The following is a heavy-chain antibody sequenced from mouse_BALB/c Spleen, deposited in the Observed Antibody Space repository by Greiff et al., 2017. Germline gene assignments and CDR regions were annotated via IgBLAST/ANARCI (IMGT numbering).Heavy chain of an antibody. J-gene: IGHJ2*01. CDR3: ARTYDGYSYYFDY. CDR1: GYAFSSSW. D-gene: IGHD2-3*01. Sequence: QVQLQQSGPELVKPGASVKISCKASGYAFSSSWMNWVKQRPGQGLEWIGRIYPGDGDTNYNGKFKGKATLTADKSSSTAYMQLSSLTSVDSAVYFCARTYDGYSYYFDYWGQGTTLTVS. CDR2: IYPGDGDT. V-gene: IGHV1-82*01.